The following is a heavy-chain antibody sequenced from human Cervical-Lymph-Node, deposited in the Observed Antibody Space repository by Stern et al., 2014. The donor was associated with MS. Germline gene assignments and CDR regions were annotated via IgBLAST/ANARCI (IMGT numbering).Heavy chain of an antibody. V-gene: IGHV1-69*01. D-gene: IGHD1-26*01. CDR3: ARGELKEGLVRGMDV. CDR1: GGTFSSYA. CDR2: LIHILGTA. Sequence: QVQLVESGAEVKKPGSSVKVSCKASGGTFSSYAISWVRQPPGQGLEWMGGLIHILGTANYAQKFQGRVTITADESTSTAYMELSSLRSEDTAVYYCARGELKEGLVRGMDVWGQGTTVTVSS. J-gene: IGHJ6*02.